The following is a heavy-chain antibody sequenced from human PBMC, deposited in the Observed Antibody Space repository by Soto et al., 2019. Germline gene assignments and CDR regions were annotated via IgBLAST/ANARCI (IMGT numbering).Heavy chain of an antibody. CDR2: INPSGGST. V-gene: IGHV1-46*01. CDR3: ARCHNSKWELLPFDS. CDR1: GYTFTSYY. J-gene: IGHJ4*02. D-gene: IGHD1-26*01. Sequence: QVQLVQSGAELKKPGASVKVSCNASGYTFTSYYMHWLRQAPGQGLEWMGIINPSGGSTSYAQQFHGRANMTSDTSTSTVDMELSSLRSEDTAGYYRARCHNSKWELLPFDSWGQRTLVTVS.